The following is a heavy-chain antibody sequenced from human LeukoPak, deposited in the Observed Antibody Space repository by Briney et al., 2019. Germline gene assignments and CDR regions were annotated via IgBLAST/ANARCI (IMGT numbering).Heavy chain of an antibody. Sequence: GESLRLSCAASGFTVSSNYMSWVRQAPGKGLEWVSVIYIGDSTYYADSVKGRFTISRHNSKNTLYLQMNSLRAEDTAVYYCARAEYCSGGSSCLKYWGQGTLVTVSS. D-gene: IGHD2-15*01. V-gene: IGHV3-53*04. J-gene: IGHJ4*02. CDR3: ARAEYCSGGSSCLKY. CDR1: GFTVSSNY. CDR2: IYIGDST.